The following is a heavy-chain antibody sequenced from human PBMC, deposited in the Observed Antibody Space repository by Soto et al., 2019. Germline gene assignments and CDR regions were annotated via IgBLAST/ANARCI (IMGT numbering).Heavy chain of an antibody. CDR3: AHLRGGSGNYSFDY. CDR2: LYWDDDK. CDR1: GFSLSTNGVG. Sequence: PTQTLTLTCSFSGFSLSTNGVGVGWIRQPPGKALQWLALLYWDDDKRYRPSLKRRLSITKDTSKKQVVLTMTNMDPVDTATYYCAHLRGGSGNYSFDYWGQGTPVTVSS. D-gene: IGHD3-10*01. V-gene: IGHV2-5*02. J-gene: IGHJ4*02.